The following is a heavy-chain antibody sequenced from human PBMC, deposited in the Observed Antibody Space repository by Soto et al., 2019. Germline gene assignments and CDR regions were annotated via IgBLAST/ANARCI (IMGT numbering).Heavy chain of an antibody. V-gene: IGHV1-69*01. CDR3: ASGASRWYPYFFDS. D-gene: IGHD6-13*01. CDR1: EGTFNSYA. J-gene: IGHJ4*02. CDR2: IIPYYNTL. Sequence: QAPVVQSGAEVRKPGSSVKLSCKASEGTFNSYAIAWVRPAPGQGLECMGGIIPYYNTLNYAQKFQDRVTITADDSTNTVYMELSSLRSDDTAVYFCASGASRWYPYFFDSWAQGTLVTVSS.